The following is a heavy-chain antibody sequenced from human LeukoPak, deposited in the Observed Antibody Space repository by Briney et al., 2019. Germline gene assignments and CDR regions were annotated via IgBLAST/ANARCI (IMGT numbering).Heavy chain of an antibody. CDR1: GGSISSYS. CDR3: AGGRSFDYLFTF. CDR2: ISNSGLSI. V-gene: IGHV3-11*01. D-gene: IGHD3-9*01. J-gene: IGHJ4*02. Sequence: LSLTCSVSGGSISSYSWSWIRQAPGKGLEWVSSISNSGLSINYADSVKGRFTISRDNAKDSLFLQMNSLRAEDTAMYYCAGGRSFDYLFTFWGQGTLLTVSS.